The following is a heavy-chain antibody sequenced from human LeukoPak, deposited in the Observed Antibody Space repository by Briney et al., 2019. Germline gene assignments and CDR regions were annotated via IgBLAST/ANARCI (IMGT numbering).Heavy chain of an antibody. CDR3: AKDPVW. CDR1: GFAFNEYN. V-gene: IGHV3-33*03. J-gene: IGHJ4*02. CDR2: IFYDGSNK. Sequence: GGSLRLSCAASGFAFNEYNMHWVRQAPGKGLEWVTFIFYDGSNKKEADSVKGRFSISRDNSKNTVYLQMNSLRAEDTAVYYCAKDPVWWGQGTLVTVSS. D-gene: IGHD3-16*01.